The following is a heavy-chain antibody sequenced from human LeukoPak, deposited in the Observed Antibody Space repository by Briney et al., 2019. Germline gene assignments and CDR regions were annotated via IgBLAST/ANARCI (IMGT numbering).Heavy chain of an antibody. J-gene: IGHJ6*02. CDR1: GFTFSSYS. D-gene: IGHD2-2*01. Sequence: GGSLRLSCAASGFTFSSYSMNWVRQAPGKGLEWVSSISSSSSYIYYADSVKGRFTISRDNAKNSLYLQMNSLRAEDTAVYYCARDGGYCSSNSCRLYYYYGMDVWGQGTTVTVSS. CDR2: ISSSSSYI. CDR3: ARDGGYCSSNSCRLYYYYGMDV. V-gene: IGHV3-21*01.